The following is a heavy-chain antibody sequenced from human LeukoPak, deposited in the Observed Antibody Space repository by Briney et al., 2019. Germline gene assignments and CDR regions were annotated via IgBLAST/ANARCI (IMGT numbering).Heavy chain of an antibody. V-gene: IGHV4-34*01. CDR2: IKHSGST. Sequence: PSETLSLTCAVYGGSFSGHYWSWIRQPPGKGLEWIGEIKHSGSTNYNPSLKSRVTISLDTSKNQFSLKLSSVTAADTAVYYCARGVSVAGTDYWGQGTLVTVSS. CDR3: ARGVSVAGTDY. CDR1: GGSFSGHY. D-gene: IGHD6-19*01. J-gene: IGHJ4*02.